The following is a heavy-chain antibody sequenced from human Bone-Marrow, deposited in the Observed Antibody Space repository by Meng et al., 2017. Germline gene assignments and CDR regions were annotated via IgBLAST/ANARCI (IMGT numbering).Heavy chain of an antibody. J-gene: IGHJ4*02. Sequence: QLVQFGLDLKNPGASVKVSGKPSGVALPSYAMNWVRQAPGQGLEWMGWINTNTGNPTYAQGFTGRFVFSLDTSVSTAYLQISSLKAEDTAVYYCARVQSGYDSGWGQGTLVTVSS. CDR3: ARVQSGYDSG. D-gene: IGHD5-12*01. V-gene: IGHV7-4-1*02. CDR1: GVALPSYA. CDR2: INTNTGNP.